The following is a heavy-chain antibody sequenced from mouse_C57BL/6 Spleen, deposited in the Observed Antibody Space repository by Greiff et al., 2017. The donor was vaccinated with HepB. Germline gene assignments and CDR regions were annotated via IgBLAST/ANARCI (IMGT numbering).Heavy chain of an antibody. CDR1: GFNIKDDY. V-gene: IGHV14-4*01. CDR3: TTRGSSYGYFDY. CDR2: IDPENGDT. D-gene: IGHD1-1*01. J-gene: IGHJ2*01. Sequence: VQLKESGAELVRPGASVKLSCTASGFNIKDDYMHWVKQSPEQGLEWIGWIDPENGDTEYASKFQGKATITADTSSNTAYLQLSSLTSEDTAVYYCTTRGSSYGYFDYWGQGTTLTVSS.